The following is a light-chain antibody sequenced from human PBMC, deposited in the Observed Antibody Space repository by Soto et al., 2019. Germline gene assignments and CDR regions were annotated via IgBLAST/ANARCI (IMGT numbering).Light chain of an antibody. Sequence: DIQLTQSPSFLSASVGDRVTITCRASQDINTYLAWYQQKPGKAPKLLIFAASTLQNGVPSRFSGSGSGTAFTGTITSLQPEDFATYYCQQRKSYPITFGQGPRLEI. J-gene: IGKJ5*01. V-gene: IGKV1-9*01. CDR3: QQRKSYPIT. CDR1: QDINTY. CDR2: AAS.